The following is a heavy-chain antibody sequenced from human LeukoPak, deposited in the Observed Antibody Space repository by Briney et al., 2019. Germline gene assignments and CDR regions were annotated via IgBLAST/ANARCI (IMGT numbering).Heavy chain of an antibody. Sequence: GASVKVSCKTSGYTFIDNYMHWVRQAPGQGLEWMGWINPNSGGTNYAQKFQGRVTMTRDTSISTAYMELSRLRSDDTAVYYCARDWVAKGSSGLLDYWGQGTLVTVSS. CDR3: ARDWVAKGSSGLLDY. J-gene: IGHJ4*02. CDR2: INPNSGGT. CDR1: GYTFIDNY. D-gene: IGHD3-22*01. V-gene: IGHV1-2*02.